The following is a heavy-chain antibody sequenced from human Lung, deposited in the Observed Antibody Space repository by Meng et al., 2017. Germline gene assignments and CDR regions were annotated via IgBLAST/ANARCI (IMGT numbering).Heavy chain of an antibody. CDR1: GYLFTSYA. J-gene: IGHJ5*02. CDR3: ARSPNYSGSGSYYKGWFDP. Sequence: QVQLVQSGAAVKKPGASVKISCKASGYLFTSYAIHWVRQAPGQRLEWMGWINAGNGYTKYSQKFQGGVTITRDTSASTAYMELSNPTSEDTAVYYCARSPNYSGSGSYYKGWFDPWGQGTLVTVSS. V-gene: IGHV1-3*01. D-gene: IGHD3-10*01. CDR2: INAGNGYT.